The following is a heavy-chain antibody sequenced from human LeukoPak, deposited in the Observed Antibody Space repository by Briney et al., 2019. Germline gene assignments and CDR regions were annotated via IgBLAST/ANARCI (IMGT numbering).Heavy chain of an antibody. J-gene: IGHJ4*02. CDR1: GGSISSTY. CDR3: ASYDSRGNFDY. V-gene: IGHV4-59*01. CDR2: IYYSGST. D-gene: IGHD3-22*01. Sequence: PSETPSLTCTVPGGSISSTYWSWSRQPPGKGRKWIGYIYYSGSTHYNPSLQSRVTLSVDTSKNQFSLKLSSVTAADTAVYYCASYDSRGNFDYWGQGTLVTVSS.